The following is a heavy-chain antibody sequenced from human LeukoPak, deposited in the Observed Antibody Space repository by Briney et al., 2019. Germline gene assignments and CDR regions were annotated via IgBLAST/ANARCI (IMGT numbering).Heavy chain of an antibody. Sequence: GGSLRLSCAASGFTFSSYWMSWVRQAPGKGLVWVSRINSDGRSTNYADSVKGRFTISRDNAKNTLYLQMNSLRAEDTAVYYCARGADSGYSSDNWGQGTLVSVSS. CDR3: ARGADSGYSSDN. J-gene: IGHJ4*02. D-gene: IGHD3-9*01. CDR2: INSDGRST. CDR1: GFTFSSYW. V-gene: IGHV3-74*01.